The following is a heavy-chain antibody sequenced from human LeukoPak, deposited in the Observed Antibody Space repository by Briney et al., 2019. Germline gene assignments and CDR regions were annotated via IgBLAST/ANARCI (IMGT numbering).Heavy chain of an antibody. V-gene: IGHV3-33*01. D-gene: IGHD1-7*01. CDR1: GFTFSHYG. CDR3: GRDVRGNFSTEY. CDR2: IWFDGSNK. Sequence: GGSLRLSCAASGFTFSHYGMHWLRQAPGKGLEWVAVIWFDGSNKYYADSVKGRFTLSRDNSKNTLSLQMNSLTAEDTAVYYCGRDVRGNFSTEYWGQGTLVTVSS. J-gene: IGHJ4*02.